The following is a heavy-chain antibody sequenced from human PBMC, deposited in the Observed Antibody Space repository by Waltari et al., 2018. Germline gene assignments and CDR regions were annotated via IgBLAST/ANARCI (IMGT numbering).Heavy chain of an antibody. CDR1: GGSISRRSSS. CDR2: IYYSGTT. V-gene: IGHV4-39*01. CDR3: ARHWKRNGYRFDP. D-gene: IGHD5-12*01. Sequence: QLQLQESGPGLMTPSETLSLTCTVPGGSISRRSSSGGWIRQSPGKGLEWIASIYYSGTTYYNPTLESRVTISGDTSKKQFSLRLTSVTAADTAVYYCARHWKRNGYRFDPWGQGTLVTVSS. J-gene: IGHJ5*02.